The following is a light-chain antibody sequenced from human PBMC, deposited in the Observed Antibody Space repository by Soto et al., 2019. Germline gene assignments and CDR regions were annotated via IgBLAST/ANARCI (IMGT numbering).Light chain of an antibody. CDR2: GAS. Sequence: EIVLTQSPGTLSLSPGDTATLSCRASQSVSNTYLAWYQQKPGQAPRLLIYGASSRATGFPDRFSGSGSGTDFTLTISRLEPEDFAVYYCHQYDSWTFGQGTKV. J-gene: IGKJ1*01. CDR3: HQYDSWT. V-gene: IGKV3-20*01. CDR1: QSVSNTY.